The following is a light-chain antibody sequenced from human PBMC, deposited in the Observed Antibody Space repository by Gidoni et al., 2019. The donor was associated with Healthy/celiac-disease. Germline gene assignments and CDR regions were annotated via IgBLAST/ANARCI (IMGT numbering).Light chain of an antibody. Sequence: DIQLTQSPSTLSASVGDRVTITCRASQSISSWLAWYQQKPGKAHKLLIYKASSLESGVPSRFSGSGSGTEFTLTISSLQPDDFATYYCQQYKSFGGGTKVEIK. V-gene: IGKV1-5*03. CDR1: QSISSW. CDR2: KAS. CDR3: QQYKS. J-gene: IGKJ4*01.